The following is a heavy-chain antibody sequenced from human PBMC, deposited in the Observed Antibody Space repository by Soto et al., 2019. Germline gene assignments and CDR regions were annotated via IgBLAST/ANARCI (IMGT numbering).Heavy chain of an antibody. D-gene: IGHD7-27*01. V-gene: IGHV4-61*08. CDR1: GGSISSGVYY. Sequence: SETLSLTCTVSGGSISSGVYYWSWIRQHPGKGLEWIGYIYYSGSTNYNPSLKSRVTISVDTSKNQFSLKLSSVTAADTAVYYCARRWGRTFDYWGQGTLVTVSS. CDR2: IYYSGST. J-gene: IGHJ4*02. CDR3: ARRWGRTFDY.